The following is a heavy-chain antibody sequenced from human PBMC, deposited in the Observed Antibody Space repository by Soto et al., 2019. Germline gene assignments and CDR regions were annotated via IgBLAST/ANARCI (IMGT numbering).Heavy chain of an antibody. CDR3: AREGVARYSYYGMDV. V-gene: IGHV1-18*01. D-gene: IGHD2-21*01. CDR2: ISTYNGDT. CDR1: GYTFTRSG. J-gene: IGHJ6*02. Sequence: QVQLVQSGAEVKKPGASVKVSCKASGYTFTRSGISWVRQAPGQELECMGWISTYNGDTNYAQTFQGRGTMTTVTSTSTVHMEVRCLRPDGTAVYYCAREGVARYSYYGMDVWGQGTPVTVSS.